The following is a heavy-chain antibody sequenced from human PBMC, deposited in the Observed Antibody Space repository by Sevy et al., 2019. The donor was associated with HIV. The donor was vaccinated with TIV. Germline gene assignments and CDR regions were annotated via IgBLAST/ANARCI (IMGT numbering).Heavy chain of an antibody. CDR3: AKDRTTGIAAAGTPFDY. D-gene: IGHD6-13*01. Sequence: GGSLRLSCAASGFTFSSYGMHWVRQAPAKGLEWVAALSYDGSNKYYADSVKGRFTISRDNSKNTLYLQMNSLRAEDTAVYYCAKDRTTGIAAAGTPFDYWGQGTLVTVSS. V-gene: IGHV3-30*18. J-gene: IGHJ4*02. CDR2: LSYDGSNK. CDR1: GFTFSSYG.